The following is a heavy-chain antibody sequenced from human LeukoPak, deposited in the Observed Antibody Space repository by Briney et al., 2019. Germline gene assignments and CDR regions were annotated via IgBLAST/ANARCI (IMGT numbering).Heavy chain of an antibody. Sequence: GGSLRLSCAASGFTFSTYSMNWVRQAPGKGLEWVSYITSSSTIYYADSVKGRFTISRDNAKNSLFLRMNSLRDEDTAVYYCARGGDSSPYYPDYWGQGTLVTVSS. D-gene: IGHD3-22*01. J-gene: IGHJ4*02. V-gene: IGHV3-48*02. CDR1: GFTFSTYS. CDR3: ARGGDSSPYYPDY. CDR2: ITSSSTI.